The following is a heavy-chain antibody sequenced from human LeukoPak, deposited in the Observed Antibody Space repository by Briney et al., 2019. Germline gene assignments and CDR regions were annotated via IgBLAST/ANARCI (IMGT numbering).Heavy chain of an antibody. J-gene: IGHJ4*02. V-gene: IGHV1-69*04. CDR2: IIPIFGIA. CDR3: ARARSIVVVPAASEVGFDY. Sequence: AASVKVSCKASGGTFSSYAISWVRQAPGQGLEWMGRIIPIFGIANYAQKFQGRATITADKSTSTAYMELSSLRSEDTAVYYCARARSIVVVPAASEVGFDYWGQGTLVTVSS. CDR1: GGTFSSYA. D-gene: IGHD2-2*01.